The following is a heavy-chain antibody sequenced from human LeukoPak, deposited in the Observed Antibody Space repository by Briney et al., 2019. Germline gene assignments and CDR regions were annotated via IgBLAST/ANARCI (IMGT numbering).Heavy chain of an antibody. J-gene: IGHJ4*02. CDR2: ISGSGGST. CDR3: AKWGRRSDYVWGSYRSPDY. V-gene: IGHV3-23*01. Sequence: PGGSLRLSCAASGFIFSNYGMNWVRQAPGKGPEWVSAISGSGGSTYYADSVKGRFTISRDNSKNTLYLQMNSLRAEDTAVYYCAKWGRRSDYVWGSYRSPDYWGQGTLVTVSS. D-gene: IGHD3-16*02. CDR1: GFIFSNYG.